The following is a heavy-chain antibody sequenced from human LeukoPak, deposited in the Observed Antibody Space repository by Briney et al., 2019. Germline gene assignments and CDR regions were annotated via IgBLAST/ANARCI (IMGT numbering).Heavy chain of an antibody. V-gene: IGHV3-30*02. J-gene: IGHJ4*02. Sequence: GGSLRLSCAASGFTFSNYGMHWVPQAPGKGLEWVAFIRFDGSNKYYADSVKGRFTISRDNSKNTLYLQMNSLRTEDTAVYYCAKDKGSGSLYYFDFWGQGTLVTVSS. D-gene: IGHD3-10*01. CDR2: IRFDGSNK. CDR3: AKDKGSGSLYYFDF. CDR1: GFTFSNYG.